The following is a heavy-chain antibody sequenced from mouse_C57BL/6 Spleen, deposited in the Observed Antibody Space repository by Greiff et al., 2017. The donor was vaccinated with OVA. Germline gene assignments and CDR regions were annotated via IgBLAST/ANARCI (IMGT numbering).Heavy chain of an antibody. J-gene: IGHJ3*01. D-gene: IGHD2-5*01. Sequence: QVQLQQPGAELVKPGASVKLSCKASGYTFTSYWMHWVKQRPGQGLEWIGMIHPNSGSTNYNEKFKSKATLTVDKSSSTAYMQLRSLTSEDSAVYYCARSYYSNWFAYWGQGTLVTVSA. CDR3: ARSYYSNWFAY. CDR2: IHPNSGST. CDR1: GYTFTSYW. V-gene: IGHV1-64*01.